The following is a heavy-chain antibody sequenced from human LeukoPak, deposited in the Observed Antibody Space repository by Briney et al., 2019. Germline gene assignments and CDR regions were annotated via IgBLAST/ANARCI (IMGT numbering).Heavy chain of an antibody. Sequence: GRSLRLSCAASGFTFSSYAMNWVRQTPGQGLEWVSAISGSVGSTYYADSVKGRFTISRDNSKNTLYLQMNSLRAEDTAVYYCAKGNSYHDYWGQGILVTVSS. CDR2: ISGSVGST. D-gene: IGHD3-16*02. CDR3: AKGNSYHDY. V-gene: IGHV3-23*01. CDR1: GFTFSSYA. J-gene: IGHJ4*02.